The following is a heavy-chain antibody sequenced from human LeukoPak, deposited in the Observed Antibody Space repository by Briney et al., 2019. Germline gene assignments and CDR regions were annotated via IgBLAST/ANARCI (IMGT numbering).Heavy chain of an antibody. J-gene: IGHJ4*02. CDR2: ISAYNGNT. V-gene: IGHV1-18*01. CDR1: GYTFTSYD. D-gene: IGHD3-3*01. CDR3: ARIGPTRYLGWTYYFDY. Sequence: ASVKVSCKASGYTFTSYDINWVRQAPGQGLEWMGWISAYNGNTNYAQKLQGRVTMTTDTSTSTAYMELRSLRSDDTAVYYCARIGPTRYLGWTYYFDYWGQGTLVTVSS.